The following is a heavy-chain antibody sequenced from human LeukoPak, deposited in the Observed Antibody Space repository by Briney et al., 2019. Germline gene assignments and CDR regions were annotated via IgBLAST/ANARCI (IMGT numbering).Heavy chain of an antibody. V-gene: IGHV4-34*01. D-gene: IGHD6-6*01. CDR1: GGSFSGYY. CDR3: ARYLMRYSSPHAFDI. CDR2: INHSGST. J-gene: IGHJ3*02. Sequence: SETLSLTCAVYGGSFSGYYWSWIRQPPGKGLEWIGEINHSGSTNYNPSLKSRVTISVDTSKNQFSLKLSSVTAAGTAVYYCARYLMRYSSPHAFDIWGQGTMVTVSS.